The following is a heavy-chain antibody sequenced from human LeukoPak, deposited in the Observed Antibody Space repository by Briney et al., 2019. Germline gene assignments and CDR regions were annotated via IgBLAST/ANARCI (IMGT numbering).Heavy chain of an antibody. CDR1: GGSFSGYY. V-gene: IGHV4-34*01. D-gene: IGHD2-2*02. CDR2: INHSGST. J-gene: IGHJ3*02. CDR3: ARDGRVVPAAISGDAFDI. Sequence: SETLSLTCAVYGGSFSGYYWSWIRQPPGKGLEWIGEINHSGSTNYNPSLKSRVTISVDTSKNQFSLKLSSVTAADTAVYYCARDGRVVPAAISGDAFDIWGQGTMVTVSS.